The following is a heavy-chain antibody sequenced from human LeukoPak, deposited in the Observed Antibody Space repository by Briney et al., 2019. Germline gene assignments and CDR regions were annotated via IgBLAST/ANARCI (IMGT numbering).Heavy chain of an antibody. V-gene: IGHV3-30*04. CDR3: ARDSTIFGVVISGLDY. CDR2: ISYDGSNK. Sequence: GGSLRLSCAASGFTFSSYAMHWVRQAPGKGLEWVAVISYDGSNKYYADSVKGRFTISRDNSKNTLFLQMNSLRAEDTAVYYCARDSTIFGVVISGLDYWGQGTLVTVSS. CDR1: GFTFSSYA. D-gene: IGHD3-3*01. J-gene: IGHJ4*02.